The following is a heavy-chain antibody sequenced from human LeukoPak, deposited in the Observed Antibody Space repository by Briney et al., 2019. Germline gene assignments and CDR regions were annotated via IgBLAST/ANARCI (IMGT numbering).Heavy chain of an antibody. J-gene: IGHJ4*02. CDR1: GFTFSTYW. D-gene: IGHD6-13*01. CDR2: IKQDGRDK. Sequence: GGSLRLSCAASGFTFSTYWMSWVPQAPGKGREWVANIKQDGRDKYYVDSVKGRFTISKDNAKNSLYLQRNSLKAEDTAVYYCGRVAGDHSSSWYYFDYWGQGTLVTVSS. CDR3: GRVAGDHSSSWYYFDY. V-gene: IGHV3-7*01.